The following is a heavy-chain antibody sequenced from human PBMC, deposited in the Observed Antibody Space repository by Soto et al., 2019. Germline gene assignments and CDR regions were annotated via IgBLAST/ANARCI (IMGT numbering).Heavy chain of an antibody. J-gene: IGHJ6*02. Sequence: QVQLVQSGAEMKKPGSLVKVSCKASGGTFSNVAIAWMRQAPGQGLEWMGGIFPVFGTATYAQKFRGRVIIVADESTNTTYMELNSLTSEDTALYYCARAPQWSPTWYSYGLDVWGQGTSVIVSS. CDR1: GGTFSNVA. V-gene: IGHV1-69*12. CDR2: IFPVFGTA. D-gene: IGHD2-15*01. CDR3: ARAPQWSPTWYSYGLDV.